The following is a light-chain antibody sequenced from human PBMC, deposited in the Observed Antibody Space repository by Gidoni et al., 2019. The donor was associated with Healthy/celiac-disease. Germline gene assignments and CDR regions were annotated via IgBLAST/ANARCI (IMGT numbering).Light chain of an antibody. V-gene: IGKV1-5*03. CDR3: QQYNSYPVT. J-gene: IGKJ2*01. CDR2: KAS. CDR1: QSISSW. Sequence: DIQMTQSPSTLSASVGDRVTITCRASQSISSWLAWYQQKPGKAPKLLIYKASSLESGVPSSFSGSGSGTEFTLTISSLQPDDFATYYCQQYNSYPVTFGQGTTLEIK.